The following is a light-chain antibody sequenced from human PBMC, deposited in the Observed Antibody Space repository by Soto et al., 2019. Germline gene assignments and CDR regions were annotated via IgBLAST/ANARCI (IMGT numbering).Light chain of an antibody. J-gene: IGKJ1*01. CDR3: QQYNSYSWT. Sequence: IQMSQSPSTLSACVGDRVTITCRASQSISSWLAWYQQKPGKAPKLLIYKASSLESGVPSRFSGSGSGTEFTLTISSLQPDDFATYYCQQYNSYSWTFGQGTKVDIK. CDR1: QSISSW. CDR2: KAS. V-gene: IGKV1-5*03.